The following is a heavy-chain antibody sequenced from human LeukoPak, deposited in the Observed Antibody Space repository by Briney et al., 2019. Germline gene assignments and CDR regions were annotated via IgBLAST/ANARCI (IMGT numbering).Heavy chain of an antibody. Sequence: PSETLSLTCTVSCGSISSYFWSWIRQPPGKEPECIGYIYNSGSTKYNPSLKSRVTISVDTSKNQFSLKLSSVATADTAVYYCATSIAAAGTLDYWGQGTLVTVSS. V-gene: IGHV4-59*01. CDR2: IYNSGST. CDR1: CGSISSYF. CDR3: ATSIAAAGTLDY. J-gene: IGHJ4*02. D-gene: IGHD6-13*01.